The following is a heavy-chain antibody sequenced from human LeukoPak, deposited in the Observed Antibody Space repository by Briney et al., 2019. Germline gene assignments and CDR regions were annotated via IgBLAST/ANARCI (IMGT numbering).Heavy chain of an antibody. CDR1: GGSISSYY. CDR2: IYYSGST. CDR3: ARLGALHDAFDV. J-gene: IGHJ3*01. D-gene: IGHD3-16*01. V-gene: IGHV4-59*01. Sequence: SETLSLTCTVSGGSISSYYWSWIRQPPGKGLEWIGYIYYSGSTNYNPSLKSRVTISVDTSKNQFSLKLSSVTAADTAVYYCARLGALHDAFDVWGQGTLVTVFS.